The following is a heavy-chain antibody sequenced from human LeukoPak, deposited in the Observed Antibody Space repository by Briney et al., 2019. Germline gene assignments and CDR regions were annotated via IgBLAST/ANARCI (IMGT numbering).Heavy chain of an antibody. CDR1: GFTFSSHG. CDR3: AIWWEPSNHYGLDV. CDR2: IWYDGTNK. J-gene: IGHJ6*02. Sequence: PGRSLRLSCAASGFTFSSHGIHWVRQAPGRGLEWVAVIWYDGTNKYYEDSVKGRFTISRDNSKNTLYLQMNSLRAEDTAVYYCAIWWEPSNHYGLDVWGQGTTVTVSS. D-gene: IGHD1-26*01. V-gene: IGHV3-33*03.